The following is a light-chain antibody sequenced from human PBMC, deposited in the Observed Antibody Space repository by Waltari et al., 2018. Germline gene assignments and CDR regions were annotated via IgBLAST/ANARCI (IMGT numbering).Light chain of an antibody. CDR2: DGS. Sequence: VLTQTPLSLSVSPGQSASFSCKSRQSLVHTDGKISLYWYVQKPGQPPQLLMYDGSNRFTGVPPRFSGSGSGTDFTLKISRVEAEDVGVYYCMQSMHLPLYTFGQGTKLEIK. J-gene: IGKJ2*01. CDR3: MQSMHLPLYT. V-gene: IGKV2D-29*01. CDR1: QSLVHTDGKIS.